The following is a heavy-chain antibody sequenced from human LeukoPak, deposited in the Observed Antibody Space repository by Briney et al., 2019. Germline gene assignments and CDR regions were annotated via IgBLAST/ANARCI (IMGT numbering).Heavy chain of an antibody. CDR1: GFTFSSYA. Sequence: GGSLRLSCAASGFTFSSYAMGWVRQAPGKGLEWVSAISSSGDSTYYADSVKGRFTISRDKSENMLYLQMNSLRAEDTAVYYCAKGRIAAAVTAYFDYWGQGILVTVSS. V-gene: IGHV3-23*01. D-gene: IGHD6-13*01. CDR2: ISSSGDST. CDR3: AKGRIAAAVTAYFDY. J-gene: IGHJ4*02.